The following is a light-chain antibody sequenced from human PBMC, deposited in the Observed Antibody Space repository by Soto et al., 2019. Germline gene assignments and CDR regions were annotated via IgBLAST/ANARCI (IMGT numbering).Light chain of an antibody. V-gene: IGKV1-39*01. CDR1: QNIGIY. CDR3: QQSYTSPWT. J-gene: IGKJ1*01. CDR2: GES. Sequence: DIQMSQSPPSLSASVGDRVTITCRASQNIGIYLNWYQHKPGKAPSPLIYGESNLQTGVPSRFSASGSGTVFSLAISSLQPEDFATYYCQQSYTSPWTFGQGTTVEI.